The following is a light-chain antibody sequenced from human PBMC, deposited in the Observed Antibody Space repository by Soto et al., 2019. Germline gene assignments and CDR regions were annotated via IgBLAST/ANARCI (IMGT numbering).Light chain of an antibody. CDR3: NSYAGSNNV. V-gene: IGLV2-8*01. CDR2: EVD. Sequence: QSVLTQPPSASGSPGQSVTISCTGTSSDVGAYNYVSWYQQHPGKAPKLMIYEVDQRPSGVPDRFSGSKSGNTASLTVSGLQAEDEEDYYCNSYAGSNNVFGTGTKVTVL. CDR1: SSDVGAYNY. J-gene: IGLJ1*01.